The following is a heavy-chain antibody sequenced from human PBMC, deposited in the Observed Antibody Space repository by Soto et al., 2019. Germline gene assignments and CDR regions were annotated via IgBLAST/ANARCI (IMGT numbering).Heavy chain of an antibody. CDR2: IYWDDDK. J-gene: IGHJ6*02. CDR1: GFSLSTSGVG. Sequence: QITLKESGPPLVKPTQTLTLTCTFSGFSLSTSGVGVGWIRQPPGKALEWLALIYWDDDKRYSPSLRSRLTIRKHTPKNPVVLTMTNMDPADTATYYCIQSRCGGDCLQSYASHYYYGLDVWGQGTTVAVSS. CDR3: IQSRCGGDCLQSYASHYYYGLDV. D-gene: IGHD2-21*02. V-gene: IGHV2-5*02.